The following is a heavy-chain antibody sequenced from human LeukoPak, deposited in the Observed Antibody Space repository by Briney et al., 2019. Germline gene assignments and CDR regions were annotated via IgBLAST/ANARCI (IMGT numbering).Heavy chain of an antibody. CDR1: GGSISSYC. Sequence: PSETLSLTCTVSGGSISSYCWSWIRQPPGKGLEWIGYIYYSGSTNYNPSLKSRVTISVDTSKNQFSLKLSSVTAADTAVYYCARVPGDLITGTNYYYYYMDVWGKGTTVTVSS. J-gene: IGHJ6*03. CDR3: ARVPGDLITGTNYYYYYMDV. V-gene: IGHV4-59*01. CDR2: IYYSGST. D-gene: IGHD1-20*01.